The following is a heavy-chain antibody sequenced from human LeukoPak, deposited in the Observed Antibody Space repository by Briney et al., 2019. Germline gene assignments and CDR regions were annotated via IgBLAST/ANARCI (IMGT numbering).Heavy chain of an antibody. CDR3: ARHPHGDGYNYDPYAFDI. CDR1: GGSISSYY. CDR2: IYYSGST. J-gene: IGHJ3*02. V-gene: IGHV4-59*08. D-gene: IGHD5-24*01. Sequence: PSETLSLTCTVSGGSISSYYWSWIRQPPGKGLEWIGYIYYSGSTNYNPSLMSRVTISVDTSKNQFSLKLSSVTAADTAVYYCARHPHGDGYNYDPYAFDIWGQGTMVTVSS.